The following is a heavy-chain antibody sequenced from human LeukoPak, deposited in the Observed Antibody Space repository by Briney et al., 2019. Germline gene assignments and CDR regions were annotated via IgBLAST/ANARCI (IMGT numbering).Heavy chain of an antibody. J-gene: IGHJ5*02. CDR1: GGSISSSSYY. D-gene: IGHD3-3*01. CDR3: AGLGYYDFWSGSVKGWFDP. CDR2: IYYSGST. Sequence: SETLSLTCTVSGGSISSSSYYWGWIRQPPGKGLEWIGSIYYSGSTYYNPSLKSRVTISVDTSKNQFSLKLSSVTAADTAVYYCAGLGYYDFWSGSVKGWFDPWGQGTLVTVSS. V-gene: IGHV4-39*07.